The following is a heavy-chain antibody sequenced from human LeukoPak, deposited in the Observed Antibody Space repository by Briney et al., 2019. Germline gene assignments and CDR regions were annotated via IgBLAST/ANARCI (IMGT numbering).Heavy chain of an antibody. CDR1: EFTFSSYN. Sequence: GGSLRLSCVASEFTFSSYNMNWVRQAPGKGLEWVSSISSSSAYIYYADSVKGRFTISRDNAKNSLYLQMDSLRAEDTAVYYCARVKNGFDGNGYPYYYYYMDVWGRGTTVTVSS. CDR3: ARVKNGFDGNGYPYYYYYMDV. J-gene: IGHJ6*03. V-gene: IGHV3-21*01. CDR2: ISSSSAYI. D-gene: IGHD3-22*01.